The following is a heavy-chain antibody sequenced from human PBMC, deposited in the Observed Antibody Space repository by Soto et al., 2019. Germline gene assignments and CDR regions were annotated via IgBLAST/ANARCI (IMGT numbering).Heavy chain of an antibody. Sequence: EVQLVESGGGLVQPGGSLRLSCAASGFTFSSYAMHWVRQAPGKGLEYVSAISSNGGSTYYANSVKGRFTISRDNSKNTLYLQMGCLRAEDMAVYYCARALCYAFDIWGQGTMVTVSS. V-gene: IGHV3-64*01. CDR1: GFTFSSYA. J-gene: IGHJ3*02. CDR3: ARALCYAFDI. CDR2: ISSNGGST.